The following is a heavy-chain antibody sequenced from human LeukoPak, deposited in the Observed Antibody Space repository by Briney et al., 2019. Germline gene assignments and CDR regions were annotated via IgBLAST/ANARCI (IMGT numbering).Heavy chain of an antibody. D-gene: IGHD4-11*01. CDR3: ARDAGPTTVSRDNWFDP. Sequence: ASVKVSCKASGYTFTSYGINWVRQAPGQGLEWMGWISAYNGNTNYAQKLQGRVTMTTDTSTSTAYMELRSLRSDDTAVYYCARDAGPTTVSRDNWFDPWGQGTLVTVSS. V-gene: IGHV1-18*01. J-gene: IGHJ5*02. CDR2: ISAYNGNT. CDR1: GYTFTSYG.